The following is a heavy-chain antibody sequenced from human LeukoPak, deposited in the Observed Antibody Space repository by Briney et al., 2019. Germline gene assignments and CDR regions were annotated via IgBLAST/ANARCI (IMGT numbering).Heavy chain of an antibody. CDR1: GFTFSSYS. J-gene: IGHJ4*02. CDR2: ISSSSSYI. Sequence: GGSLRLSCAASGFTFSSYSMNWVRQAPGKGLEWVSSISSSSSYIYYADSVKGRFTISRDNAKNSLYLQMNSLRAEDTAVYYCARGTLGSCYYDSSGYSFFDYWGQGTLVTVSS. D-gene: IGHD3-22*01. V-gene: IGHV3-21*01. CDR3: ARGTLGSCYYDSSGYSFFDY.